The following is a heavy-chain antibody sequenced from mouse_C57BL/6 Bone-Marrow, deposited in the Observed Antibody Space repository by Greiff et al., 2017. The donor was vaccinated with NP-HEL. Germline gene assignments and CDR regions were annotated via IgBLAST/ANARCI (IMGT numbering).Heavy chain of an antibody. CDR3: AGGNGYADYAMDY. CDR1: GFNIKNTY. V-gene: IGHV14-3*01. CDR2: IDPANGNT. D-gene: IGHD2-2*01. Sequence: VQLQQSVAELVRPGASVKLSCTASGFNIKNTYMHWVKQRPEQGLEWIGRIDPANGNTKYAPKFQGKATIPTDTSYNTAYLQLSSLTTDDTSIYYCAGGNGYADYAMDYWGQGTSVTVSS. J-gene: IGHJ4*01.